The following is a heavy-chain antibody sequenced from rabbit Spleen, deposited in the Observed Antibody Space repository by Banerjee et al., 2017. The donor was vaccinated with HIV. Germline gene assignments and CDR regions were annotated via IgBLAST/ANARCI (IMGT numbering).Heavy chain of an antibody. J-gene: IGHJ4*01. V-gene: IGHV1S45*01. Sequence: QEQLVESGGGLVRPEGSLKLSCTASGFSFSNKAVMCWVRQAPGKGLQWIGCIDVGSSDFTYFAAWAKGRFTISKASSTSVTLQMTSLTGADTATYFCARDLASVVGWNFNLWGQGTLVTVS. D-gene: IGHD3-1*01. CDR1: GFSFSNKAV. CDR2: IDVGSSDFT. CDR3: ARDLASVVGWNFNL.